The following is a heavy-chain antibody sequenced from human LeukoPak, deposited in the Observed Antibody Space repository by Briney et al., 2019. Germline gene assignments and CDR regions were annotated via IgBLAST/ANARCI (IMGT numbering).Heavy chain of an antibody. CDR1: GYTFTSYA. V-gene: IGHV7-4-1*02. Sequence: ASVKVSCKASGYTFTSYAMNWVRQAPGQGLEWMGWINTNTGNPTYAQGFTGRFVFSLDTSVSTAYLQISSLKAEDTAVYYCARGEVGFGEFRYAIYYCYGMDVWGQGTTVTVSS. D-gene: IGHD3-10*01. CDR3: ARGEVGFGEFRYAIYYCYGMDV. CDR2: INTNTGNP. J-gene: IGHJ6*02.